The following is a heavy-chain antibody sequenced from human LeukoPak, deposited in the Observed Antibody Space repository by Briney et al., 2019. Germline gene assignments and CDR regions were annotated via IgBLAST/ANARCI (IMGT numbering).Heavy chain of an antibody. V-gene: IGHV3-23*01. Sequence: GGSLRLSCAASGFTFSSYAMSWVRQAPGKGLEWVSAISGSGGSTYYADSVKGRFTISRDNSKNTLYLQMNSLRAEDTAVYYCAKDTTAIASSSWTLDYWGQGTLVTVSS. CDR1: GFTFSSYA. CDR3: AKDTTAIASSSWTLDY. CDR2: ISGSGGST. J-gene: IGHJ4*02. D-gene: IGHD6-13*01.